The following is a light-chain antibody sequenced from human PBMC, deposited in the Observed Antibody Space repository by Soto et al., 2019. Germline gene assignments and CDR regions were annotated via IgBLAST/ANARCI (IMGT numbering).Light chain of an antibody. CDR3: QQSYSSPPT. CDR2: AAS. CDR1: QPISDY. V-gene: IGKV1-39*01. J-gene: IGKJ1*01. Sequence: DIQMTQSPSSLSASVVDRVTITFRTIQPISDYLNWYQQKPGKAPKLLIFAASSLQSGVPSRFSGSRSGPDFTLTISSLQPEDFATYYCQQSYSSPPTFGQGTKVDIK.